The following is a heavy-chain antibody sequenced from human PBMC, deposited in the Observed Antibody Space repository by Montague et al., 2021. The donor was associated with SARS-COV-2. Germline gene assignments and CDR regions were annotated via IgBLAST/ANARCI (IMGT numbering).Heavy chain of an antibody. D-gene: IGHD2-15*01. J-gene: IGHJ3*02. CDR3: ARTTTRMLYPENAFDI. CDR2: TYYRSEWYH. Sequence: CAISGDSVSSNTATWNWIGQSPSRGLEWLGRTYYRSEWYHDYAISLKSRITINPGTSKNQFSLQLSSVAPEDTAVFYCARTTTRMLYPENAFDIWGQGTMVTVSS. CDR1: GDSVSSNTAT. V-gene: IGHV6-1*01.